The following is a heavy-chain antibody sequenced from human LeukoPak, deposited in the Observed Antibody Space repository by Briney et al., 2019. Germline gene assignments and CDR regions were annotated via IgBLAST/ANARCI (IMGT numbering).Heavy chain of an antibody. CDR3: AKGSDFDY. CDR1: GFTFSSYT. J-gene: IGHJ4*02. D-gene: IGHD1-26*01. Sequence: PGGSLRLSCAASGFTFSSYTMNWVRQAPGKGLEWVSSITRSSSDIYYSDSVKGRFTISRDNAKNSLYLQINSLRAEDTGVYYCAKGSDFDYWGQGTLVTVSS. CDR2: ITRSSSDI. V-gene: IGHV3-21*01.